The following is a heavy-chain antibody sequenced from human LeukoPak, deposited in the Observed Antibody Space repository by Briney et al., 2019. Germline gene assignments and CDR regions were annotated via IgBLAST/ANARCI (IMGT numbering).Heavy chain of an antibody. CDR2: IYYSGST. D-gene: IGHD6-19*01. Sequence: PSQTLSLTCTVSGGSISSGGYYWSWIRQPPGKGLEWIGYIYYSGSTNYNPSLKSRVTISIDTSRNQFSLNLSSVTAADTAMYFCARDSGSGWYQFDYWGQGSLVTVSS. CDR3: ARDSGSGWYQFDY. CDR1: GGSISSGGYY. J-gene: IGHJ4*02. V-gene: IGHV4-61*08.